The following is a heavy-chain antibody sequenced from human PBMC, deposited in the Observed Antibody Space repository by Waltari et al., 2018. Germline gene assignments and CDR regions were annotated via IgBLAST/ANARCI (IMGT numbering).Heavy chain of an antibody. Sequence: EVQLVESGGGLVKPGGSLRLSCAASGFTFSSYSMNWVRQAPGKGLEWVSSIRSSSSYIYYADSVKGRFTISRDNAKNSLYLQMNSLRAEDTAVYYCAGGMATIKSFDYWGQGTLVTVSS. CDR1: GFTFSSYS. CDR3: AGGMATIKSFDY. V-gene: IGHV3-21*01. D-gene: IGHD5-12*01. J-gene: IGHJ4*02. CDR2: IRSSSSYI.